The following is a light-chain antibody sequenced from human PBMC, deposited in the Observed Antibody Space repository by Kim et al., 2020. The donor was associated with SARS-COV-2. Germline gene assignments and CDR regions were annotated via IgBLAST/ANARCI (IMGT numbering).Light chain of an antibody. J-gene: IGLJ2*01. CDR3: TSYTSTSTLV. CDR2: DVS. V-gene: IGLV2-14*03. CDR1: SSDVAGYIF. Sequence: GQSITIPCTGTSSDVAGYIFVSWYQQQPGKAPNLIIYDVSLRPSGVSDRFSGSKSGNRASLTIFGLQAEDEADYYCTSYTSTSTLVFGGGTQLTVL.